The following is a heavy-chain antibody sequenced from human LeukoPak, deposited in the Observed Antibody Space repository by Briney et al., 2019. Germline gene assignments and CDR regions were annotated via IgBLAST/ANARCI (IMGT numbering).Heavy chain of an antibody. Sequence: SETLSLTCIVSGNSISSTSYYWGWIRQPPGKGLEWIGSIYYSGSTYYNPSLKSRVTISVDTSKNQFSLKLSSVTAADTAVYYCARIWFGEWNNWFDPWGQGTLVTVSS. CDR1: GNSISSTSYY. CDR2: IYYSGST. J-gene: IGHJ5*02. D-gene: IGHD3-10*01. V-gene: IGHV4-39*01. CDR3: ARIWFGEWNNWFDP.